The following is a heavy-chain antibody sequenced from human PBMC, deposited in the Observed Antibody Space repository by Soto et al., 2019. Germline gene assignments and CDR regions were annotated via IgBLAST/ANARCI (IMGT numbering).Heavy chain of an antibody. CDR1: GFTFSSYA. D-gene: IGHD3-10*01. J-gene: IGHJ4*02. CDR3: AKDLFVTMVRGVFDY. CDR2: ISGSGGST. V-gene: IGHV3-23*01. Sequence: GGSLRLSCAASGFTFSSYAMSWVRQAPGKGLEWVSAISGSGGSTYYADSVKGRFTISRDNSKNTLYLQMNSLRAEDTAVYYCAKDLFVTMVRGVFDYWGQGTLVTVSS.